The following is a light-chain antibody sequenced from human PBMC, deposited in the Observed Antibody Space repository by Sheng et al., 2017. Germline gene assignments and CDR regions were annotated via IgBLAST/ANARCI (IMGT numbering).Light chain of an antibody. Sequence: IRMTQSPSSLSASVGDRVSITCRASLTINSHLNWYQVKPGKAPKLLISSASILQSGVPSRFSGGGSGTDFTLTISGLQPDDFATYYCQQSYIALPLTFGGGTKVEIK. CDR3: QQSYIALPLT. CDR2: SAS. J-gene: IGKJ4*01. CDR1: LTINSH. V-gene: IGKV1-39*01.